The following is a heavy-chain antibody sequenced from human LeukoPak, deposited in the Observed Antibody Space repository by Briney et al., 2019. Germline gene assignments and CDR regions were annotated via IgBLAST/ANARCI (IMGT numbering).Heavy chain of an antibody. CDR2: IYSGGST. J-gene: IGHJ5*02. D-gene: IGHD3-22*01. Sequence: GGSLRLSCAASGFTVSSNYMSWVRQAPGKGLEWVSVIYSGGSTYYADSVKGRFTISRDNSKNTLYLQMNSLRAEDTAVYYCARGWGGYYDSSGYIDWFDPWGQGTLVTVSP. CDR1: GFTVSSNY. V-gene: IGHV3-53*01. CDR3: ARGWGGYYDSSGYIDWFDP.